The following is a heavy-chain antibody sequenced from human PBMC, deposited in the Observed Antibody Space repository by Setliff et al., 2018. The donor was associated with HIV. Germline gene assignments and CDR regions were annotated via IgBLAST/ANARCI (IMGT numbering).Heavy chain of an antibody. CDR2: IYHSGNT. CDR1: GGSISSSNW. D-gene: IGHD3-10*01. V-gene: IGHV4-4*02. CDR3: ARHDITLVRGLV. J-gene: IGHJ6*02. Sequence: PSETLSLTCAVSGGSISSSNWWSWVRQPPGKGLEWIGEIYHSGNTYYNPSLKSRVTISVDTSKNLFSLKVNSVTAADTAVYYCARHDITLVRGLVWGQGTTVTVSS.